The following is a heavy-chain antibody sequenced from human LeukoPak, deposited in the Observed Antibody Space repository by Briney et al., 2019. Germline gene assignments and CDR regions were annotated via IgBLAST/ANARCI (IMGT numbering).Heavy chain of an antibody. D-gene: IGHD3-9*01. V-gene: IGHV3-11*05. Sequence: GGSLRLSCTASGFTFSDYYMSWIRQAPGKGLEWVSYISSSSSYTNYADSVKGRFTISRDNAKNSLYLQMNSLRAEDTAVYYCARVGKPTTRDLRYFDWLLDYWGQGTLVTVSS. CDR1: GFTFSDYY. J-gene: IGHJ4*02. CDR2: ISSSSSYT. CDR3: ARVGKPTTRDLRYFDWLLDY.